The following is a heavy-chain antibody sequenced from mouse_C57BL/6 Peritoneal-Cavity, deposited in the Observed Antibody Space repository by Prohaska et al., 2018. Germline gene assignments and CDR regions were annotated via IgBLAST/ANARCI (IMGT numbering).Heavy chain of an antibody. Sequence: EVQLLETGGGLVQPGGSRGLSCEGSGFTFSGFWMSWVRQTPGKTLEWIGDINSDGIEINYAPSIKDRFTIFRDNDKSTLYLQMSNVRSEDTATYFCMRYHEGYWYFDVWGTGTTVTVSS. V-gene: IGHV11-2*01. CDR1: GFTFSGFW. CDR3: MRYHEGYWYFDV. CDR2: INSDGIEI. J-gene: IGHJ1*03.